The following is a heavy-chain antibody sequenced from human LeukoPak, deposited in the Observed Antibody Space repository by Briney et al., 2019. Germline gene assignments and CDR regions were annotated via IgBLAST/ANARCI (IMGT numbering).Heavy chain of an antibody. V-gene: IGHV3-23*01. Sequence: PGGSLRLSCAASGFTFSSYAMSWVRQAPGKGLEWVSAISGSGGSTYYADSVKGRFTISRDNSKNTLYLQMNSLRAEDTAVYYCVKAGLGNCISTSCYWYYYYMDVWGKGTTVTVSS. CDR2: ISGSGGST. CDR1: GFTFSSYA. D-gene: IGHD2-2*01. J-gene: IGHJ6*03. CDR3: VKAGLGNCISTSCYWYYYYMDV.